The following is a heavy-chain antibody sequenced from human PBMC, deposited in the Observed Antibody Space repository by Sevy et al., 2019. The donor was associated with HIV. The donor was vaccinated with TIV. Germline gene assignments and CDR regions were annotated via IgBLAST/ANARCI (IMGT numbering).Heavy chain of an antibody. J-gene: IGHJ6*03. CDR1: GGSISSGGYY. D-gene: IGHD2-21*02. V-gene: IGHV4-31*03. CDR2: IYYSGST. CDR3: ASLVVTAAFSYYYNSMDI. Sequence: SETLSLTCTVSGGSISSGGYYWSWIRQHPGKGLERIGYIYYSGSTYYNPSLKSRVTISVDTSKNKFSLKLSSVTAEETAVYYCASLVVTAAFSYYYNSMDIWGNGTTVTVSS.